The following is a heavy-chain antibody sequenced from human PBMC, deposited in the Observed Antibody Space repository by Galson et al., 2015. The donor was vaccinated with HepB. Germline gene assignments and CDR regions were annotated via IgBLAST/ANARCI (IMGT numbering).Heavy chain of an antibody. CDR3: AREGFGGVLYYFDY. J-gene: IGHJ4*02. V-gene: IGHV3-7*03. D-gene: IGHD3-10*01. CDR1: GFTFSSHW. Sequence: SLRLSCAASGFTFSSHWMTWVRQAPGKGLEWVANIKQDGSDKYYVDSVKGRFTISRDNAKNSLYLQMNSLRAEDTALYHCAREGFGGVLYYFDYWGQGTLVTVSS. CDR2: IKQDGSDK.